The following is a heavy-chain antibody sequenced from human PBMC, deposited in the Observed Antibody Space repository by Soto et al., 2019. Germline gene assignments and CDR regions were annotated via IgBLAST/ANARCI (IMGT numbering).Heavy chain of an antibody. J-gene: IGHJ4*02. CDR2: MNPNSGNT. CDR1: GYTFTSYD. CDR3: AKPILYSGGPNDY. V-gene: IGHV1-8*01. D-gene: IGHD1-26*01. Sequence: GASVKVSCKASGYTFTSYDINWVRQATGQGLEWMGWMNPNSGNTGYAQKFQGRVTMTRNTSISTAYMELSSLRSEDTAVYYCAKPILYSGGPNDYWGQGTLVTVSS.